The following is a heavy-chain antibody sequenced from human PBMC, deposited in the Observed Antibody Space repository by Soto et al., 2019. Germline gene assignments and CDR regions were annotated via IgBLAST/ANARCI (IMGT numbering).Heavy chain of an antibody. CDR1: GFTFSGHA. CDR2: ISANGGST. J-gene: IGHJ4*02. CDR3: ARFPGYFDY. V-gene: IGHV3-64*01. Sequence: HPGGSLRLSCAASGFTFSGHAMHWVRQAPGKGLEFVSAISANGGSTYYANSVKGRFTISRDNSQNTLYLQMGSLRAEDMAVYDCARFPGYFDYWGQGTLVTVSS.